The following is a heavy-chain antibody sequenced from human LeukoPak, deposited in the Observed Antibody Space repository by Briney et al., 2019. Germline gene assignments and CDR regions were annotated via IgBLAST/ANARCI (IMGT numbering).Heavy chain of an antibody. Sequence: SVTVSCKASGGTFSSYDISWVRQASGQGLEWMGGINPIFGTANYAQKFQGRVTITTDESTTTAYMELSSLRSEDTAVYYCASPIIAAAGTGYFQHWGQGTLVTVSS. CDR3: ASPIIAAAGTGYFQH. D-gene: IGHD6-13*01. CDR2: INPIFGTA. CDR1: GGTFSSYD. J-gene: IGHJ1*01. V-gene: IGHV1-69*05.